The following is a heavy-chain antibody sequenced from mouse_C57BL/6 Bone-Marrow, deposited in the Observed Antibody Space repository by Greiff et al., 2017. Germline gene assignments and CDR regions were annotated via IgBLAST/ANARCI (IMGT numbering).Heavy chain of an antibody. CDR2: IYPRSGNT. J-gene: IGHJ2*01. CDR3: AKDWDGDFDY. D-gene: IGHD4-1*01. V-gene: IGHV1-81*01. Sequence: QVQLKESGAELARPGASVKLSCKASGYTFTSYGISWVKQRTGQGFEWIGEIYPRSGNTYYNEKFKGKATLTADKSSSTAYMELRSLTSEDSAVYFCAKDWDGDFDYWGQGTTLTVSS. CDR1: GYTFTSYG.